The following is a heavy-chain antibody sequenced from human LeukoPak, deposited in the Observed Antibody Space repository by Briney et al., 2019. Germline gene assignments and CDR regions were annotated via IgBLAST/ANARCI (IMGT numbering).Heavy chain of an antibody. CDR2: MNPNSGVT. CDR3: TRGAGTSWFDY. CDR1: GYTFTSYG. V-gene: IGHV1-2*02. Sequence: GASVKVSCKASGYTFTSYGISWVRQAPGQGLEWVGWMNPNSGVTDYAQNFQGRVTMTRDTSISTAYMELSSLTSDDTAVYYCTRGAGTSWFDYWGQGSLVTVSS. J-gene: IGHJ4*02. D-gene: IGHD2-2*01.